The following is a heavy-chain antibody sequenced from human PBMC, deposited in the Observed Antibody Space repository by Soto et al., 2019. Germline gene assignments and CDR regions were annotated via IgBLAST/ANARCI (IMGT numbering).Heavy chain of an antibody. J-gene: IGHJ4*02. D-gene: IGHD1-26*01. Sequence: QVQLVQSGAEVKKPGASVKVSCKASGYTFTNYGSSWVRQAHGQGLECMGWISANNGNTNYEQKLQGRVTMTTATSSSTAYMELRSVRSDATDVYYCARDLGSYALDYWGQGTLVTFSS. CDR1: GYTFTNYG. CDR2: ISANNGNT. CDR3: ARDLGSYALDY. V-gene: IGHV1-18*01.